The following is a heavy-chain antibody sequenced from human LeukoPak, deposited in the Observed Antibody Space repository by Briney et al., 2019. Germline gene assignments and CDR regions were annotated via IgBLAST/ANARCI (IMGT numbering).Heavy chain of an antibody. CDR2: IYYSGST. CDR3: ARDREYSSSGLVWFDP. Sequence: PSETLFLTCTVSGGSVSGYYWSWIRQPPGQGLEWIGYIYYSGSTNYNPSLKSRVTISVDTSENQFSLKLTSVTAADTAVYYCARDREYSSSGLVWFDPWGHGILVTVSS. V-gene: IGHV4-59*02. D-gene: IGHD6-6*01. CDR1: GGSVSGYY. J-gene: IGHJ5*02.